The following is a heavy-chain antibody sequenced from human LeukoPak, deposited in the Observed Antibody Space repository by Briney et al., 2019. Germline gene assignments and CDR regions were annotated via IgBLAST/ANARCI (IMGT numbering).Heavy chain of an antibody. V-gene: IGHV1-69*06. Sequence: GASVKVSCKASGYTFTGYYMHWVRQAPGQGLEWMGGIIPIFGTANYAQKFQGRVTITADKSTSTAYMELSSLRSEDTAVYYCTRGGVNWNDINYYYYMDVWGKGTTVTVSS. CDR3: TRGGVNWNDINYYYYMDV. CDR2: IIPIFGTA. CDR1: GYTFTGYY. D-gene: IGHD1-20*01. J-gene: IGHJ6*03.